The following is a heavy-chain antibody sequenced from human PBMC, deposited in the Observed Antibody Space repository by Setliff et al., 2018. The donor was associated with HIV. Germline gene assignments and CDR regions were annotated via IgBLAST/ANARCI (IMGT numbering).Heavy chain of an antibody. V-gene: IGHV7-4-1*02. CDR1: GYNVTVSA. J-gene: IGHJ4*02. D-gene: IGHD4-17*01. Sequence: ASVKVSCKASGYNVTVSAINWVRQAPGQALEWLGWINTKTGNPTYAQGLTGQFVFSLDTSISTAYLQISSLKAEDTAVYYCARTDYGGNSGGNYFDYWGQGSLVTVSS. CDR2: INTKTGNP. CDR3: ARTDYGGNSGGNYFDY.